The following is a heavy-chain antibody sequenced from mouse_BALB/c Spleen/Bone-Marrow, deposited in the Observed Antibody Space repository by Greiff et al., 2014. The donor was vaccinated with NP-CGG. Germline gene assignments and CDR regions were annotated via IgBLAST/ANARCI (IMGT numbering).Heavy chain of an antibody. Sequence: VQLQQSGPELVRPGASVKISCKASGYTFTDYNIYWVKQSHGKSLEWIGYIYPYSGGTGYNQKFKSKATLTVDNSSTTAYMELRRLTSEDSAVYYCARGNGEFAYWGQGTLVTVST. J-gene: IGHJ3*01. CDR3: ARGNGEFAY. CDR2: IYPYSGGT. V-gene: IGHV1S29*02. CDR1: GYTFTDYN.